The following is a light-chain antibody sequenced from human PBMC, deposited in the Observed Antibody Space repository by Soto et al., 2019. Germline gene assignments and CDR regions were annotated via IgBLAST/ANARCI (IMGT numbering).Light chain of an antibody. J-gene: IGKJ4*01. CDR2: GAS. CDR1: QSVNSN. V-gene: IGKV3-15*01. Sequence: EIVMTQSPATLSVSPGERATLSCRASQSVNSNLAWYQQKPGQAPRLLIYGASTRATGIPARFSGSGSGTEFTLTISSLPAEDFALYYCQQYNNWPPLTFGGGTKVEIK. CDR3: QQYNNWPPLT.